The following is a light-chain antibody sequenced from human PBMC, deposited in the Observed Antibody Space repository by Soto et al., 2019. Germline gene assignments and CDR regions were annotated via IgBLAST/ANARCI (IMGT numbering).Light chain of an antibody. CDR3: QQYDTVPRT. V-gene: IGKV3-20*01. Sequence: EIVLTQSPGTLSLSPGDRATLSCRASQSLSSNYLAWYQQKPGQAPRLLIYGASRRATDIPDRFSGSGAGTDFALTITRLEPADVAVYFCQQYDTVPRTFGQGTKVEIQ. CDR1: QSLSSNY. J-gene: IGKJ1*01. CDR2: GAS.